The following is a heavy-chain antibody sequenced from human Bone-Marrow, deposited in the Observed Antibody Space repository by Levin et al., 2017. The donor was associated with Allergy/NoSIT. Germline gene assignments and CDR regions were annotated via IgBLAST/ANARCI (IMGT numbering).Heavy chain of an antibody. CDR2: FNPEEAEI. J-gene: IGHJ1*01. CDR3: VKCSDDFWSGYPE. D-gene: IGHD3-3*01. CDR1: GDTLTDSA. V-gene: IGHV1-24*01. Sequence: TGGSLRLSCQVSGDTLTDSALHWVRQAPGKGLEWMGGFNPEEAEIEYAQKFQGRVTMSEDTSTDTVYMEMSSLRPEDTAVYYCVKCSDDFWSGYPEWGQGTLVTVSP.